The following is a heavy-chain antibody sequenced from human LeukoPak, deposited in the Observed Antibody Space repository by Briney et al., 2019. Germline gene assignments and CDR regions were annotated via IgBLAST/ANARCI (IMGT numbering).Heavy chain of an antibody. CDR3: ASGYSSSWYAYDY. V-gene: IGHV6-1*01. D-gene: IGHD6-13*01. CDR1: GDSVSSNSAA. J-gene: IGHJ4*02. CDR2: TYYRSKWYN. Sequence: SQNLSLTCAISGDSVSSNSAAWNWIRQSPSRGLEWLGRTYYRSKWYNDYAVSVKSRITINPDTSKNQFSLQLNSVTPEDTAVYYCASGYSSSWYAYDYWGQGTLVTVSS.